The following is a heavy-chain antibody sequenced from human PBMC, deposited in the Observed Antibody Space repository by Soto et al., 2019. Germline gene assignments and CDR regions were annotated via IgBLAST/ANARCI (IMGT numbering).Heavy chain of an antibody. CDR2: VDPSRGSA. CDR3: ARPLIGNTVDL. D-gene: IGHD1-7*01. V-gene: IGHV1-46*01. Sequence: QAQLLQSGAEVKKPGASVKVSCKASGYTFINYFIHWVRQAPGQRLEWIGIVDPSRGSADYAQKSQGRVTMTTDVSTRTVFMDLSSLRSEDTAVYYCARPLIGNTVDLWGQGTTVIVSS. CDR1: GYTFINYF. J-gene: IGHJ3*01.